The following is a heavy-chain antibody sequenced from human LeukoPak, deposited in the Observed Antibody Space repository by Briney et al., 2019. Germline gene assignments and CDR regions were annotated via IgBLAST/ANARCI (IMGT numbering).Heavy chain of an antibody. V-gene: IGHV3-23*01. CDR2: IGSSGGGI. CDR1: GFTFSTYT. CDR3: AIDPNWGTHS. Sequence: GGFLRLSCAASGFTFSTYTMYWVRHPPGKRLEWVSIIGSSGGGIHYADSVKGRFTISRDNSKNALYLQMNSLRVEDTAVYYCAIDPNWGTHSWGQGVLVTVSS. D-gene: IGHD7-27*01. J-gene: IGHJ4*02.